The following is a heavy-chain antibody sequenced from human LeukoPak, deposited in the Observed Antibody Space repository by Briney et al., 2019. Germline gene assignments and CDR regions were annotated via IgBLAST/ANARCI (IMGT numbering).Heavy chain of an antibody. Sequence: GGSLRLSCAASGFTFSTFGFNWVRQAPGKGLEWVSSISHSSIYISYADSVKGRFTISRDNARNSVYLQMDSLRVEDTAVYYCARGYYYDSSVACWGQGTLVTVSS. J-gene: IGHJ4*02. CDR3: ARGYYYDSSVAC. CDR2: ISHSSIYI. CDR1: GFTFSTFG. V-gene: IGHV3-21*01. D-gene: IGHD3-22*01.